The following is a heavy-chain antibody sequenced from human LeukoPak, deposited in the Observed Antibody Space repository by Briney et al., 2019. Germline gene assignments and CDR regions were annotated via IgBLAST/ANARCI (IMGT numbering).Heavy chain of an antibody. V-gene: IGHV1-18*04. Sequence: ASVKVSCKASGYTFTSYYMHWVRQAPGQGLEWVGWINTYNGKTNYAEKLQGRVSMTTDTSTTTAYMDLRSLRADDTAVYYCARGLTGMMDSDYWGQGTLVTVSS. CDR2: INTYNGKT. CDR1: GYTFTSYY. CDR3: ARGLTGMMDSDY. D-gene: IGHD3-10*01. J-gene: IGHJ4*02.